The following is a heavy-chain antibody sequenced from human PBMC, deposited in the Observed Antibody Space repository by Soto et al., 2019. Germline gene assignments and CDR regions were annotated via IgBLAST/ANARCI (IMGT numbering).Heavy chain of an antibody. CDR3: ARDYYDSSGYPNPYGMDV. V-gene: IGHV3-30*03. CDR1: GFTFSSYG. J-gene: IGHJ6*02. Sequence: GGSLRLSCAASGFTFSSYGMHWVRQAPGKGLEWVAVISYDGSNKYYADSVKGRFTISRDNSKNTLYLQMNSLRAEDTAVYYCARDYYDSSGYPNPYGMDVWGQGTTVTVSS. CDR2: ISYDGSNK. D-gene: IGHD3-22*01.